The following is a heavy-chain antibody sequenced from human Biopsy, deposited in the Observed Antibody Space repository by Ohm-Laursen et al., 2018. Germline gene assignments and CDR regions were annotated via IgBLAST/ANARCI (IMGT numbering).Heavy chain of an antibody. CDR3: ASHDSSGWWFFDN. V-gene: IGHV4-59*07. CDR2: IYHTGSA. D-gene: IGHD6-19*01. Sequence: SDTLSLTCTVSGGSISNYYCAWIRQSPGKGLEWIGYIYHTGSANYNPSLRSRVTLSLDTSKNQFSLRLTSVTAADTAVYYYASHDSSGWWFFDNWGQGTLVTVS. J-gene: IGHJ4*02. CDR1: GGSISNYY.